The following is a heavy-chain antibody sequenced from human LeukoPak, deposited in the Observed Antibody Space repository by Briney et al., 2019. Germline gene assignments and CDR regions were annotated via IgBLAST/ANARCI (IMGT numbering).Heavy chain of an antibody. CDR1: GSRFTSYW. CDR2: IYPGDSDT. V-gene: IGHV5-51*01. D-gene: IGHD6-6*01. J-gene: IGHJ4*02. Sequence: GGPRKISCKGSGSRFTSYWIGWVRQIPGKGLEWMGIIYPGDSDTRYSPSFQGQVTISADKCIRTAYLQWSSLKASDTAMYYCARQRLGFSSSRDFDYGGQGTLVTVS. CDR3: ARQRLGFSSSRDFDY.